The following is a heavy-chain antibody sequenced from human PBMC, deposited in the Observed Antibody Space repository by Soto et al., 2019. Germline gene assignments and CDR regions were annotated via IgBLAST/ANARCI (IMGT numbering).Heavy chain of an antibody. CDR3: ARVIGVASMDH. V-gene: IGHV1-18*01. D-gene: IGHD5-12*01. Sequence: QVQLVQSGAEVKKSGASVKVSCKASGYNFRNYGITWLRQAPGQGLEWMGWIGAYNGNRKYLQKLPGRVTMTTDTSTNTAYMELTSLKSDDTAVYYCARVIGVASMDHWGQGTQVTVSS. CDR1: GYNFRNYG. J-gene: IGHJ4*02. CDR2: IGAYNGNR.